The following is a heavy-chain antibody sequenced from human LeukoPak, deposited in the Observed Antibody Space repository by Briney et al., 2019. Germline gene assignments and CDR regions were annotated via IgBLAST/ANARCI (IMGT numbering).Heavy chain of an antibody. Sequence: SETLSLTCTVSGGSISSSSYYWGWIRQPPGKGLEWIGSIYYSGSTYYNPSLKSRVTISVDTSKNQFSLKLSSVTAADTAVYYCARIAVADLGGFDYWGQGTLVTVSS. CDR3: ARIAVADLGGFDY. CDR2: IYYSGST. V-gene: IGHV4-39*01. D-gene: IGHD6-19*01. J-gene: IGHJ4*02. CDR1: GGSISSSSYY.